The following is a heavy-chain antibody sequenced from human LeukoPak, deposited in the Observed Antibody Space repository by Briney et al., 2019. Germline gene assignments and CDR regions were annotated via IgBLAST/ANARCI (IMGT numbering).Heavy chain of an antibody. CDR2: ISSSSSYI. J-gene: IGHJ4*02. D-gene: IGHD1-26*01. CDR1: GFTFSSYS. Sequence: GGSLRLSCAASGFTFSSYSMNWVRQAPGKGLEWVSSISSSSSYIYYADSVKGRFTISRHNSKNTLYLQMNSLRAEDTAVYYCARAVYSGSYYYFDYWGQGTLVTVSS. V-gene: IGHV3-21*04. CDR3: ARAVYSGSYYYFDY.